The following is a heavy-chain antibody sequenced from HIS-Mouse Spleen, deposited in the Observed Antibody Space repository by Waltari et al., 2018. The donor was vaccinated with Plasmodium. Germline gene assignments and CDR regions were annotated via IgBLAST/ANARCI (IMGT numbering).Heavy chain of an antibody. D-gene: IGHD6-6*01. CDR3: AKARGSSSAFDI. CDR2: ISWNSGSI. J-gene: IGHJ3*02. CDR1: GFTFDDYA. Sequence: EVQLVESGGGLVQPGRSLRLSCAASGFTFDDYAMHWVRQAPGKGLEWVSGISWNSGSIGYADSVKGRFTISRDNAKNSLYLQMNSLRAEDTALYYCAKARGSSSAFDIWGQGTMVTV. V-gene: IGHV3-9*01.